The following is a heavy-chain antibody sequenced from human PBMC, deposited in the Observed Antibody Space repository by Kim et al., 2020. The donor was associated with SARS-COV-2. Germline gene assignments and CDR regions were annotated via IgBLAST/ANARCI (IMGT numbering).Heavy chain of an antibody. D-gene: IGHD4-17*01. CDR1: GYTFTSYA. Sequence: ASVKVSCKASGYTFTSYAMHWVRQAPGQRLEWMGWINAGNGNTKYSQKFQGRVTITRDTSASTAYMELSTLRSEDTAVYYCARVAHGAPPGGNWFDPWGQGTLVTVSS. J-gene: IGHJ5*02. V-gene: IGHV1-3*01. CDR2: INAGNGNT. CDR3: ARVAHGAPPGGNWFDP.